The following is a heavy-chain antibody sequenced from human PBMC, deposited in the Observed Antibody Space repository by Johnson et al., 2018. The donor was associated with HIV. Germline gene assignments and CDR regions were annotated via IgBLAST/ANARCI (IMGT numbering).Heavy chain of an antibody. J-gene: IGHJ3*02. CDR1: GFTFSSYA. V-gene: IGHV3-23*04. Sequence: MQLVESGGGLVQPGGSLRLSCAASGFTFSSYAVSWVRQAPGKGLEWVSGASGSGGTTYYADSVKGRFTISRDNARDTLYLQMHRLRAEDTAVYYCAKDQALAGRGLFAFDIWGHGTMVTVSS. D-gene: IGHD6-19*01. CDR3: AKDQALAGRGLFAFDI. CDR2: ASGSGGTT.